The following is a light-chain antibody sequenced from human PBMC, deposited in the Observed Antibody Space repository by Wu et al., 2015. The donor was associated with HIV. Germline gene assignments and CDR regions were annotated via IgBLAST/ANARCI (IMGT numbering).Light chain of an antibody. CDR2: HAS. CDR1: RVLRTF. CDR3: QQRSTWPFT. J-gene: IGKJ3*01. V-gene: IGKV3-11*01. Sequence: PGEEPPSPAGPVRVLRTFLRLVTQPKTRTHGSHGSSIYHASNRTTGIPARFSASGSETDFTLTISSLEPDDFAVYYCQQRSTWPFTFGPGTKVDIK.